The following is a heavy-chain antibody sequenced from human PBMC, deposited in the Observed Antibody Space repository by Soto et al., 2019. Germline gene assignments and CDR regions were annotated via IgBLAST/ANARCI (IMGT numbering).Heavy chain of an antibody. CDR1: GFTFSSYG. D-gene: IGHD3-22*01. CDR3: AKDLTWYDSSGLYDY. J-gene: IGHJ4*02. Sequence: QVQLVESGGGVVQPGRSLRLSCAASGFTFSSYGMHWVRQAPGKGLEWVAVISYDGSNKYYADSVKGRFTISRDNSKNTLYLQMNSLRAEDTAVYYCAKDLTWYDSSGLYDYWGQGTLVTVSS. V-gene: IGHV3-30*18. CDR2: ISYDGSNK.